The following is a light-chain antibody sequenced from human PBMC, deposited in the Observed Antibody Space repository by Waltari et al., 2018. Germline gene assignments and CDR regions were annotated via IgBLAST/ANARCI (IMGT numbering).Light chain of an antibody. CDR2: GAS. V-gene: IGKV3-20*01. Sequence: EIVLTQSPGTLSLSPGERATLPCSASQSVSRALAWYQQNPGQAPRLLIYGASNRATGIPDRFSGSGSGTDFSLIISRLEPEDFAVYYCQHYVSLPVTFGQGTKVEIK. J-gene: IGKJ1*01. CDR3: QHYVSLPVT. CDR1: QSVSRA.